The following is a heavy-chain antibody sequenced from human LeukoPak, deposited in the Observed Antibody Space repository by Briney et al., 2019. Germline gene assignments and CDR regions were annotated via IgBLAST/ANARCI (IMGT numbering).Heavy chain of an antibody. V-gene: IGHV3-48*03. Sequence: SGGSLRLSCVASGFTFSSYEMNWVRQAPGKGLEWVSYISTSGSTIYYADSVKGRFTISRDNAKNSLYLQMNSLRADDTAVYYCASAENYDSSVVGDYWGQGTLVTVSS. CDR1: GFTFSSYE. J-gene: IGHJ4*02. D-gene: IGHD3-22*01. CDR3: ASAENYDSSVVGDY. CDR2: ISTSGSTI.